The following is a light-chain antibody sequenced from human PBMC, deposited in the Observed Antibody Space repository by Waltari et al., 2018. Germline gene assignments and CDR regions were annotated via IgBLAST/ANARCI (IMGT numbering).Light chain of an antibody. Sequence: DIQMTQSPSTLSASVGDRVTITCRASQSISEYLAWYQQKPGKAPKLLISKASSVESGVASRFSGSGSGTEFTLTISSLQPDDFATYYCQQYNTYSGTFGRGTTVDVK. J-gene: IGKJ1*01. CDR3: QQYNTYSGT. CDR1: QSISEY. V-gene: IGKV1-5*03. CDR2: KAS.